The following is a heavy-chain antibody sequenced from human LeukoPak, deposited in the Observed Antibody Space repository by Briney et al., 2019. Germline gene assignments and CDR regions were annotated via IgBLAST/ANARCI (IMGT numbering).Heavy chain of an antibody. CDR1: GGSISSGSYY. Sequence: PSQTLSLTCTVSGGSISSGSYYWSWIRQPAGKGLEWIGRIYTSGSTNYNPSLKSRVTISVDTSKNQFSLKLSSVTAADTAVYYCARVGGSYYDSSGYLDYWGQGTLVTVSS. CDR3: ARVGGSYYDSSGYLDY. V-gene: IGHV4-61*02. D-gene: IGHD3-22*01. CDR2: IYTSGST. J-gene: IGHJ4*02.